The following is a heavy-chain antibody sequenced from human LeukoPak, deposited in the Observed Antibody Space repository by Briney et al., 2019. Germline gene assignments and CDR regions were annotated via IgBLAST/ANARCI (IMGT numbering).Heavy chain of an antibody. CDR2: INPSGGST. CDR3: ARSPHILTGENFDY. D-gene: IGHD3-9*01. Sequence: SVKVSCKASGYIFTSYFMHWVRQAPGQGLEWMGLINPSGGSTRYAQKFQGRVTMTRDTTTSTAYMDLSRLRSVDTAVYYCARSPHILTGENFDYWGQGTLVTVSS. J-gene: IGHJ4*02. V-gene: IGHV1-46*01. CDR1: GYIFTSYF.